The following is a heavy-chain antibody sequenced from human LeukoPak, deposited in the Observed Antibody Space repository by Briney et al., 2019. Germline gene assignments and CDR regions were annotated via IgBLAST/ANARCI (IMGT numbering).Heavy chain of an antibody. Sequence: GGSLRLSCAVSGFSFSKYWMHWVRQTPGEGLVWVSRIKEDGTYTSYADSVKGRFTISRDNARNTVFLQMNSLRAEDTAVYYCARDFDMGITPGDDFDFWGQGTLVTVSS. J-gene: IGHJ4*02. CDR1: GFSFSKYW. CDR3: ARDFDMGITPGDDFDF. V-gene: IGHV3-74*01. D-gene: IGHD3-9*01. CDR2: IKEDGTYT.